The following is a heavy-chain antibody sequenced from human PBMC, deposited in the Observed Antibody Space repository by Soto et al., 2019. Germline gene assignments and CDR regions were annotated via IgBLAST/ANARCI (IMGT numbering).Heavy chain of an antibody. CDR2: IYYSGST. D-gene: IGHD1-1*01. V-gene: IGHV4-31*03. J-gene: IGHJ6*02. CDR3: ARGPKQLGGSCYYGLDV. Sequence: QVQLQESGPGLVKPSQTLSLTCTVSGDSISRGSFYWSWFRHHPGKGLEWIGFIYYSGSTYYNPSLKIRGTSVVDPSKNQFSRRLSSVTAADTALYYCARGPKQLGGSCYYGLDVWGQGTTVTVSS. CDR1: GDSISRGSFY.